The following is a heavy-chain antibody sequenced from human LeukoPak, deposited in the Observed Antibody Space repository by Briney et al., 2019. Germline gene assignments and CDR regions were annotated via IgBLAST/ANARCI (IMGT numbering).Heavy chain of an antibody. CDR2: INYGGST. CDR1: GGSLSDDY. V-gene: IGHV4-59*08. D-gene: IGHD5-18*01. J-gene: IGHJ6*03. Sequence: PSETLSLTCSVSGGSLSDDYWSWIRQPPGKALEWIGYINYGGSTNYNPSLKSRVTMSVDTSKNQFSLNLNSVIAADTAVYYCARRRPAPMVNLEEDVQYYMDVWGSGTTVTVSS. CDR3: ARRRPAPMVNLEEDVQYYMDV.